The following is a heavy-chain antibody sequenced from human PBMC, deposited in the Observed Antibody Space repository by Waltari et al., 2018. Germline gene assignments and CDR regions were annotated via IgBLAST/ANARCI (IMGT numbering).Heavy chain of an antibody. Sequence: QVQLVQSGAEVQKAGSSLKVRCKASGGTFNSYATRWVRQAPGQGLEWMGRSIPILGIANYAQKFQGRVTITADKSTSTAYMELSSLRSEDTAVYYCARDHDIQLSGDYWGQGTLVTVSS. CDR2: SIPILGIA. V-gene: IGHV1-69*04. CDR3: ARDHDIQLSGDY. D-gene: IGHD5-18*01. J-gene: IGHJ4*02. CDR1: GGTFNSYA.